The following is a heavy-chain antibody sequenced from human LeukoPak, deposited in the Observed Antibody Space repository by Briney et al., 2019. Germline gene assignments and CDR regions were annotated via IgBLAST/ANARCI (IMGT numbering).Heavy chain of an antibody. D-gene: IGHD6-13*01. CDR3: ARGLTAAGLDY. CDR2: INPNSGGT. CDR1: GYTFTSYY. V-gene: IGHV1-2*02. J-gene: IGHJ4*02. Sequence: GASVKVSCKASGYTFTSYYMHWVRQAPGQGLEWMGWINPNSGGTNYAQKFQDRVTMTRDTSISTAYMELSRLRSDDTAVYTCARGLTAAGLDYWGQGTLVTVSS.